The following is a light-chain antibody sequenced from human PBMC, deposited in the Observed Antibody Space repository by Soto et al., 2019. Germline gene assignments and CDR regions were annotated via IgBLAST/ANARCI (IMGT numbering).Light chain of an antibody. Sequence: QSALKHPRSVSGSPGQSVTISCTGTSSDVGGYSYVSWFQQHPGKAPKLMIYDVSKRPSGVPDRFSGSKSGNTASLTISGLQAEDEADYYCCSFAGSYTLYVFGTGTKVTVL. CDR2: DVS. CDR1: SSDVGGYSY. V-gene: IGLV2-11*01. J-gene: IGLJ1*01. CDR3: CSFAGSYTLYV.